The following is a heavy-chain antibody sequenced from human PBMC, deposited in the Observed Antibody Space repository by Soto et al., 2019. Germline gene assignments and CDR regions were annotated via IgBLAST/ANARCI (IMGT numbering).Heavy chain of an antibody. Sequence: SETMCLTCTVSGGSISGYYWSWIRQPPGKGLEWIGYIYSSGNTNYNPSLKSRVTISVDTSKNQFSLNLSSVTAADTAVYYCARDRGSSLDYWGQGTLVTVSS. J-gene: IGHJ4*02. D-gene: IGHD6-13*01. CDR2: IYSSGNT. CDR1: GGSISGYY. CDR3: ARDRGSSLDY. V-gene: IGHV4-59*01.